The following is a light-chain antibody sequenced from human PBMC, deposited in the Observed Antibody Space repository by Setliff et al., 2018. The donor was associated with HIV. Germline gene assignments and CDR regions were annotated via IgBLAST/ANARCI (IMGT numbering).Light chain of an antibody. CDR1: TSNIGSNH. Sequence: QSVLTQPPSTSGTPGQRVTIACSGSTSNIGSNHVYWYQQLPGTAPKLLIYKNNQRPSGVPGRFSASKSGTSASLAISGLRSEDEADYHCAAWDDSLSGMLFGGGTKVTVL. V-gene: IGLV1-47*01. CDR3: AAWDDSLSGML. J-gene: IGLJ2*01. CDR2: KNN.